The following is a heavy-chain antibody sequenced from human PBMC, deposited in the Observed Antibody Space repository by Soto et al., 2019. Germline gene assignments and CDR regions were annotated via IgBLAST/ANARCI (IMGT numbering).Heavy chain of an antibody. CDR3: AKDINYGVIPDAFDI. CDR2: ISWNSGSI. J-gene: IGHJ3*02. Sequence: GGSLRLSCAASGFTFDDYAMHWVRQAPGKGLEWVSGISWNSGSIGYADSVKGRFTISRDNAKNSLYLQMNSLRAEDTALYYCAKDINYGVIPDAFDIWGQGTMVTVSS. V-gene: IGHV3-9*01. CDR1: GFTFDDYA. D-gene: IGHD4-17*01.